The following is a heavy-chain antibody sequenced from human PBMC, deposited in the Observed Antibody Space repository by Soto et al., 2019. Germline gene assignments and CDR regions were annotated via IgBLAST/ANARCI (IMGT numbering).Heavy chain of an antibody. CDR1: GYTLTESS. J-gene: IGHJ6*02. CDR3: ATDRAPLYGMDV. Sequence: ASVKVSCKVSGYTLTESSMHWVRQAPGKGLEWMGGFDPEDGETIYAQKFQGRVTMTEDTSTDTAYMELSSLRSEDTAVYYCATDRAPLYGMDVWGQGTTVTVSS. V-gene: IGHV1-24*01. CDR2: FDPEDGET. D-gene: IGHD3-10*01.